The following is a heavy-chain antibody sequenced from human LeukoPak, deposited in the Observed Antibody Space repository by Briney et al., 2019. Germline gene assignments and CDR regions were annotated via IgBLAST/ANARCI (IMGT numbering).Heavy chain of an antibody. D-gene: IGHD3-3*01. J-gene: IGHJ6*03. Sequence: PSETLSLTCAVYGGSFSGYYWSRIRQPPGKGLEWIGEINHIGSTNYNPSLKSRVTISVDTSKNQFSLKLSSVTAADTAVYYCASTTFGVVMGYYYYYMDVWGKGTTVTVSS. CDR3: ASTTFGVVMGYYYYYMDV. CDR1: GGSFSGYY. CDR2: INHIGST. V-gene: IGHV4-34*01.